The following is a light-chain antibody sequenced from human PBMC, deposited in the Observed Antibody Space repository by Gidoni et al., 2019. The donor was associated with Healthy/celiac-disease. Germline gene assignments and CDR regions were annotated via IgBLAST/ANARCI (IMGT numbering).Light chain of an antibody. J-gene: IGKJ2*01. CDR1: QSVSSN. Sequence: EIVMTQSPATLSVSPGERATLSCRASQSVSSNFAWYQQQPGQAPRILIYGASTRATGTPARFSGSGSGTEFTLTISSLQYEDFAVYFCKQYDHWPPLFGQGTKLEIK. CDR2: GAS. V-gene: IGKV3-15*01. CDR3: KQYDHWPPL.